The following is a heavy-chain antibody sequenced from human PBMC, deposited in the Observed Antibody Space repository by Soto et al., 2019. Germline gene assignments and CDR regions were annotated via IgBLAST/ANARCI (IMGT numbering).Heavy chain of an antibody. J-gene: IGHJ3*02. CDR3: AWGWLRYGGYAFDI. CDR2: IIPILGIA. CDR1: GGTFSSYT. D-gene: IGHD5-12*01. V-gene: IGHV1-69*02. Sequence: QVQLVQSGAEVKKPGSSVKVSCKASGGTFSSYTISWVRQAPGQGLEWRGRIIPILGIANYAQKFQGRVTITADKSTSTAYMELSSLRSEDTAVYYCAWGWLRYGGYAFDIWGQGTMVTVSS.